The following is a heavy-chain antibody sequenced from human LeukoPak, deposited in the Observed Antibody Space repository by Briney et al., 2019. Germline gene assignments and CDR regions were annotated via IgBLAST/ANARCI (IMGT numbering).Heavy chain of an antibody. CDR1: GYSFSGNW. V-gene: IGHV5-51*01. D-gene: IGHD6-13*01. CDR3: ARHMGGHHQQPDY. Sequence: GESLKISCKGSGYSFSGNWIGWVRQMPGKGLEWMGIIYPGDSDTRYSPSFQGQVTISVDKSSATAYLQWSSLRASDTAMYYCARHMGGHHQQPDYWGQGTLVTVSA. CDR2: IYPGDSDT. J-gene: IGHJ4*02.